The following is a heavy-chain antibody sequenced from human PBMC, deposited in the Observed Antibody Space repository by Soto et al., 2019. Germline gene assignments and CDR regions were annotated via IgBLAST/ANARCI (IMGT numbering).Heavy chain of an antibody. CDR2: IYPGDSDT. CDR1: GYSFTSYW. CDR3: ARCNDPDAFDI. D-gene: IGHD1-1*01. J-gene: IGHJ3*02. V-gene: IGHV5-51*01. Sequence: GEALKISCKGSGYSFTSYWIGWGRQMPGKGLAWMGIIYPGDSDTRYSPSFQGQVTISDNKSISTAYLQWSSLKASETAMYCCARCNDPDAFDIWGQGTMVTVSS.